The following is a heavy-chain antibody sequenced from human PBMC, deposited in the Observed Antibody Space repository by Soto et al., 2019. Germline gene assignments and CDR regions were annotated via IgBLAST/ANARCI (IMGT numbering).Heavy chain of an antibody. CDR2: ISGSGAGT. Sequence: QLLESGGGLVQPGGSLRLSCAASGFTFSIHAMTWVRQAPGKGLEWVSGISGSGAGTYYAHSVKGRFTISRDNAKNTLYLQMNSLRAEDTAVYYCAKSPPEDTYAYSLDYWGQGILVTVSS. D-gene: IGHD5-18*01. CDR3: AKSPPEDTYAYSLDY. J-gene: IGHJ4*02. V-gene: IGHV3-23*01. CDR1: GFTFSIHA.